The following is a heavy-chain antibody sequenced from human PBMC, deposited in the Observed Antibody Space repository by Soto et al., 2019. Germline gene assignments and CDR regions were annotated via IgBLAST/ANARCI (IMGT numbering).Heavy chain of an antibody. CDR3: ARDPTTGLDY. V-gene: IGHV3-74*01. D-gene: IGHD1-1*01. Sequence: QLVESGGDSVQTGGSLRLSCAASGFAFSSYWMHWVRQAPGKGLVWVSRINSDGSDTGYADSVKGRFIISRDNAKSTLFLQMHNLRAEDTALYYCARDPTTGLDYWGQGTLVTVSS. J-gene: IGHJ4*02. CDR1: GFAFSSYW. CDR2: INSDGSDT.